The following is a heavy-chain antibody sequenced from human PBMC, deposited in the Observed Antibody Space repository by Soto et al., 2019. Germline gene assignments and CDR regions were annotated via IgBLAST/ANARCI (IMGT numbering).Heavy chain of an antibody. CDR3: ARLFVWGRYRPVYYFDY. CDR1: GGSISSSSYY. Sequence: QLQLQESGPGLVKPSETLSLTCTVSGGSISSSSYYWGWIRQPPGKGLEWIGSIYYSGGTYSNPSLKSRVTVSVDTSKDQFSLQLSAVTAADRAVYYCARLFVWGRYRPVYYFDYWGQGTLVTVS. D-gene: IGHD3-16*02. V-gene: IGHV4-39*01. J-gene: IGHJ4*02. CDR2: IYYSGGT.